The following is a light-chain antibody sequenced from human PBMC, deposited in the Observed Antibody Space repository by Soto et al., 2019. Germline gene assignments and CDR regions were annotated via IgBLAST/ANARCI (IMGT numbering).Light chain of an antibody. CDR2: GAS. V-gene: IGKV3-20*01. CDR1: QSVGSSY. J-gene: IGKJ1*01. Sequence: EVVLTQSPGTLSLSPGERATLSCRASQSVGSSYLAWYQQKPGQAPRLLIYGASTRATGIPDRFSGSGSGTDFTLTISRLEPEDFAVYYWQLYGSSPPWMFGQGTKLDIK. CDR3: QLYGSSPPWM.